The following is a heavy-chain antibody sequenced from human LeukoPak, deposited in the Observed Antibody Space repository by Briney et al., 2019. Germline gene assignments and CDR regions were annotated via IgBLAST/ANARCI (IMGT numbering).Heavy chain of an antibody. CDR3: ARVYGDFDY. CDR2: INSDGSST. V-gene: IGHV3-74*01. CDR1: GFTFSNYW. D-gene: IGHD4-17*01. Sequence: GGSLRLSCAASGFTFSNYWMHWVRQAPGKGLVWVSHINSDGSSTTYADSVKGRFTISRDNAKNTLYLQMNSLRADDTAVYYCARVYGDFDYWGQGTLVTVSS. J-gene: IGHJ4*02.